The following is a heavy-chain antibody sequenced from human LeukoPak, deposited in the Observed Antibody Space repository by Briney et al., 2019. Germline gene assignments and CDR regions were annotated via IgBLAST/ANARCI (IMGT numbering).Heavy chain of an antibody. CDR1: GYTFTGYY. CDR2: INPNSGGT. D-gene: IGHD5-24*01. J-gene: IGHJ4*02. V-gene: IGHV1-2*06. Sequence: ASVKVSFKASGYTFTGYYMHWVRQAPGQGLEWMGRINPNSGGTNYAQKFQGRVTMTRDTSISTAYMELSRLRSDDTAVYYCAREVGGYKPTYYFDYWGQGTLVTVSS. CDR3: AREVGGYKPTYYFDY.